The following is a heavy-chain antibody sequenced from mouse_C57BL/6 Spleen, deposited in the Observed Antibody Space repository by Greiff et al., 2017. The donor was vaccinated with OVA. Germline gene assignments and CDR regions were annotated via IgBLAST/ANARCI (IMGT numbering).Heavy chain of an antibody. CDR1: GYAFTNYS. J-gene: IGHJ4*01. D-gene: IGHD2-4*01. V-gene: IGHV1-54*01. Sequence: QVQLQQSGAELVRPGTSVKVSCKASGYAFTNYSIEWVKQRPGQGLEWIGVINPGSGGTTYNEKFKGKATLTADKSSSTTYMQLSSLTSEDSAVYVGASTYDCDRYDYAMDYWGQGTSVTVSA. CDR3: ASTYDCDRYDYAMDY. CDR2: INPGSGGT.